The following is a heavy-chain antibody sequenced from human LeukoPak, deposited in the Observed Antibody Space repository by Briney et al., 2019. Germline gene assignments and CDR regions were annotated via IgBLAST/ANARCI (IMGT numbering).Heavy chain of an antibody. CDR3: AKEPQVRVYGDYWVDY. J-gene: IGHJ4*02. Sequence: GGSLRLSCAASGFTFSSYAMSWVRQAPGKGLEWVSAISGSGGSTYYADSVKGRFTISRVNSKNTLYLQMNSLRAEDTAVYYCAKEPQVRVYGDYWVDYWGQGTLVTVSS. V-gene: IGHV3-23*01. CDR1: GFTFSSYA. CDR2: ISGSGGST. D-gene: IGHD4-17*01.